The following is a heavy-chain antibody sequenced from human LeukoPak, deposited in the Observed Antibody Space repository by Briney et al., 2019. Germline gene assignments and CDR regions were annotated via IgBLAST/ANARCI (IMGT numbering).Heavy chain of an antibody. CDR3: AKADYPSVSCIDD. CDR1: GFTFRNHD. D-gene: IGHD2-15*01. V-gene: IGHV3-23*01. J-gene: IGHJ4*02. Sequence: GGSLRLSCAVSGFTFRNHDMTWVRHTPGKGLEWVSSITTGGHTYYADSVQGRFTISRDNSKNTLSLQMNSLRAEDTAVYYCAKADYPSVSCIDDWGQGTLVTVSS. CDR2: ITTGGHT.